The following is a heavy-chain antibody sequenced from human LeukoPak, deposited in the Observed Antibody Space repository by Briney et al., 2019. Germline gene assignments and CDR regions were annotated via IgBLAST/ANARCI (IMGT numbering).Heavy chain of an antibody. CDR1: GFTFSSYG. J-gene: IGHJ4*02. Sequence: PGRSLRLSCAASGFTFSSYGMHWVRQASGKGLEWVAVIWYDGSNKYYADSVKGRFTISRDNSKNTLYLQMNSLRAEDTAVYYCASDAAGGDTSLGDYWGQGTLVTVSS. CDR2: IWYDGSNK. CDR3: ASDAAGGDTSLGDY. V-gene: IGHV3-33*01. D-gene: IGHD2-21*02.